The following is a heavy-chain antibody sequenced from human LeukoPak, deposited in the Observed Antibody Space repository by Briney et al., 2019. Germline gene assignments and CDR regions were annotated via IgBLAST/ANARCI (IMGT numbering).Heavy chain of an antibody. J-gene: IGHJ5*02. Sequence: SETLSLTCTVSGGSISSGNYYWSWIRQHPGKGLEWIGYIHHSGSTYYNPSLKSRVIISVDTSKNQFSLKLNSVTAADTAVYYCVSYGSGSYRFDPWGQGTLVTVSS. CDR3: VSYGSGSYRFDP. V-gene: IGHV4-31*03. CDR1: GGSISSGNYY. CDR2: IHHSGST. D-gene: IGHD3-10*01.